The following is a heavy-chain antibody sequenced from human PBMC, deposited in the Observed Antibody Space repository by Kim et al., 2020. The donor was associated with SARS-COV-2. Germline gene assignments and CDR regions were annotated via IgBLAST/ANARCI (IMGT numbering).Heavy chain of an antibody. CDR3: ARVPSDDYRP. V-gene: IGHV3-48*03. CDR2: TI. Sequence: TIYYADSVKGRFTISRDNAKNSLYLQMNSLRAEDTAVYYCARVPSDDYRPWGQGTLVTVSS. D-gene: IGHD4-17*01. J-gene: IGHJ5*02.